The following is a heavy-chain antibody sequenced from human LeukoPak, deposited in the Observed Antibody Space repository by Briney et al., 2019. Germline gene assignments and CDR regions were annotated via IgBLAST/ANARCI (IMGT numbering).Heavy chain of an antibody. CDR2: IIPIFGTA. Sequence: SVKVSCRASGGTFSSYAISWVRQAPGQGLEWMGGIIPIFGTANYAQKFQGRVTITADESTSTAYMELSSLRSEDTAVYYCAWSGYSYGTIDYWGQGTLVTVSS. CDR1: GGTFSSYA. D-gene: IGHD5-18*01. J-gene: IGHJ4*02. CDR3: AWSGYSYGTIDY. V-gene: IGHV1-69*01.